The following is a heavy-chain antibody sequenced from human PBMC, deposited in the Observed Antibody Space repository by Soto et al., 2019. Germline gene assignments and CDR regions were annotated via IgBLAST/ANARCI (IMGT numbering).Heavy chain of an antibody. J-gene: IGHJ6*03. CDR1: GGSISSGGYY. V-gene: IGHV4-31*03. CDR2: IYYSGST. Sequence: SETLSLTCTVSGGSISSGGYYWSWIRQHPGKGLEWIGYIYYSGSTYYNPSLKSRVTISVDTSKNQFSLKLSSVTAADTAVYYCARSVLLWFQAPQGYYMDVWGKGTTVTVSS. D-gene: IGHD3-10*01. CDR3: ARSVLLWFQAPQGYYMDV.